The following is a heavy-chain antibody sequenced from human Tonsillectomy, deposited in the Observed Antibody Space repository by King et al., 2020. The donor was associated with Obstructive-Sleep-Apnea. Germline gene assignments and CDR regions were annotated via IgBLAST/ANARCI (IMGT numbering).Heavy chain of an antibody. CDR2: ILYSGST. CDR3: ARDSSGYYYAY. J-gene: IGHJ4*02. Sequence: QLQESGPGLVKPSETLSLTCTVSGGSISSSNYFWGWIRQPPGKGLEWIGSILYSGSTYYKPSLKSRVTISVDTSKNQFSLKVNSVTAADTAVYYCARDSSGYYYAYWGQGNLVTVSS. V-gene: IGHV4-39*07. D-gene: IGHD3-22*01. CDR1: GGSISSSNYF.